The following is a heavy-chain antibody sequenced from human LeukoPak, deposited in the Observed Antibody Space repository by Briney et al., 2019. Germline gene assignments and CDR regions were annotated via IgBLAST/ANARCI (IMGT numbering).Heavy chain of an antibody. Sequence: SETLSLTCAVYGGSFSGYYWSWIRQPPGKGLEWIGEINHSGSTNYNPSLKSRVTISVDTSKNQFSLKLSSVTAADTAVYYCARCQLLSGRRFEPWGQGTLVTVSS. CDR1: GGSFSGYY. V-gene: IGHV4-34*01. J-gene: IGHJ5*02. CDR3: ARCQLLSGRRFEP. D-gene: IGHD2-2*01. CDR2: INHSGST.